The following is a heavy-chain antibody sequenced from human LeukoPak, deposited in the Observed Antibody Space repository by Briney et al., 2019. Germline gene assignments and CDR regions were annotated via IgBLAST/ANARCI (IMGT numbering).Heavy chain of an antibody. Sequence: GGSLRLPCAASGFDFSSHGMNWVRQAPGKGLEWVSTINFNGGRTYYADSVKGRFSVSRDNSKNTLYLQMNSLRVEDTAVYYCAKGGRGAWAGNTGDWGQGTLVSVSS. J-gene: IGHJ4*02. CDR3: AKGGRGAWAGNTGD. D-gene: IGHD6-19*01. V-gene: IGHV3-23*01. CDR2: INFNGGRT. CDR1: GFDFSSHG.